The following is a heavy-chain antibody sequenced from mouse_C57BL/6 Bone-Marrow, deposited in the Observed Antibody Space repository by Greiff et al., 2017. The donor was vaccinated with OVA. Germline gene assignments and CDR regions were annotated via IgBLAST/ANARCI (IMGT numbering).Heavy chain of an antibody. CDR1: GFTFSDYG. V-gene: IGHV5-15*01. Sequence: EVKVVESGGGLVQPGGSLKLSCAASGFTFSDYGMAWVRQAPRKGPEWVAFISNLAYSIYYADTVTGRFTISRENAKNTLYLEMSSLRSEDTAMYYCARPDYYGSSPPWFAYWGQGTLVTVSA. D-gene: IGHD1-1*01. CDR2: ISNLAYSI. J-gene: IGHJ3*01. CDR3: ARPDYYGSSPPWFAY.